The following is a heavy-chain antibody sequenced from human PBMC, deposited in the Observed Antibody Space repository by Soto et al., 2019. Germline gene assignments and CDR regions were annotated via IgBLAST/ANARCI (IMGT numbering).Heavy chain of an antibody. J-gene: IGHJ6*02. Sequence: VASVKVSCKASGYTFTGYHMHWVRQAPGQGLEWMGWINPNSGGTNYAQKFQGRVTMTRDTSISTAYMELSRLRSDDTAVYYCASTGYDFWSGYFTGDYYGMDVWGQGTTVTVSS. CDR3: ASTGYDFWSGYFTGDYYGMDV. CDR1: GYTFTGYH. V-gene: IGHV1-2*02. D-gene: IGHD3-3*01. CDR2: INPNSGGT.